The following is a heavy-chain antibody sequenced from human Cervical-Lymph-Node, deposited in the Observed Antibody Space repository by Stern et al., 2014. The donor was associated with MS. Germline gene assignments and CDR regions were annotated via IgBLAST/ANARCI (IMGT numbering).Heavy chain of an antibody. CDR1: GYTLTSFD. J-gene: IGHJ4*02. CDR3: VRAGRVAGRVTYGY. Sequence: QVQLVQSGAEVKKPGASVKVSCEASGYTLTSFDINWVRQATGQGLEWMGWTNTRSGDAGYAQKFQGRVTMTRNISINTAYMELSSLRVEDTAMYYCVRAGRVAGRVTYGYWGQGTLVTVSS. D-gene: IGHD3-10*01. CDR2: TNTRSGDA. V-gene: IGHV1-8*02.